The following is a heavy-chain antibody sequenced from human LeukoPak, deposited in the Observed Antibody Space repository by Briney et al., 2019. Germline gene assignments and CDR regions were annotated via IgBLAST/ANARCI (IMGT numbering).Heavy chain of an antibody. CDR2: IYYSGST. J-gene: IGHJ4*02. Sequence: KPSQTLSLTCTVSGGSISSGSYYWSWIRQPAGKGLEWIGYIYYSGSTNYNPSLKSRVTISVDTSKNQFSLKLSSVTAADTAVYYCARWSAAMVTRYFDYWGQGTLVTVSS. V-gene: IGHV4-61*10. CDR1: GGSISSGSYY. CDR3: ARWSAAMVTRYFDY. D-gene: IGHD5-18*01.